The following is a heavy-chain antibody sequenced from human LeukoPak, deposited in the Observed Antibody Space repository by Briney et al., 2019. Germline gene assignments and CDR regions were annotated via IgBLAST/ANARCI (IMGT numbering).Heavy chain of an antibody. CDR1: GFTFSSYG. CDR2: IRYDGSNK. D-gene: IGHD5-18*01. J-gene: IGHJ4*02. V-gene: IGHV3-30*02. CDR3: ARGAYSHGPDDYFDY. Sequence: PGGSLRLSCAASGFTFSSYGMHWVRQAPGKGLEWVAFIRYDGSNKYYADSVKGRFTISRDNAKNSLYLQMNSLRAEDTAVYYCARGAYSHGPDDYFDYWGQGTLVTVSS.